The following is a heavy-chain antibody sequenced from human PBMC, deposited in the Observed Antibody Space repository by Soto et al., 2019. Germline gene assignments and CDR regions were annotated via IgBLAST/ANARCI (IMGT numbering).Heavy chain of an antibody. Sequence: QVQLQQWGAGLLKPSETLSLNCAVYGGSFSGYYWSWIRQPPGKGLEWIGEINHRGSINYNPSLKSRVTMSVDTSKNQFSLKLNSVTAADTAVFYCAMLGGWSGGSSGMDVWGQGTTVTVSS. D-gene: IGHD6-19*01. V-gene: IGHV4-34*01. CDR1: GGSFSGYY. CDR2: INHRGSI. J-gene: IGHJ6*02. CDR3: AMLGGWSGGSSGMDV.